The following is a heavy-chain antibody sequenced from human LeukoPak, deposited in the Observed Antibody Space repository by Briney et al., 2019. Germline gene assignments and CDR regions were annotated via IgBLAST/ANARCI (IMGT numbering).Heavy chain of an antibody. J-gene: IGHJ4*02. CDR1: GFTVSSNY. Sequence: GGSLRLSCAASGFTVSSNYMSWVRQAPGKGLEWVSGTSDRGDYTYYADSVKGRFTISRDSSKNTLFLQMNSLRAEDTALYFCARKAQYNGHYPLDYWGQGTLVTVSS. CDR2: SDRGDYT. CDR3: ARKAQYNGHYPLDY. D-gene: IGHD1-7*01. V-gene: IGHV3-53*01.